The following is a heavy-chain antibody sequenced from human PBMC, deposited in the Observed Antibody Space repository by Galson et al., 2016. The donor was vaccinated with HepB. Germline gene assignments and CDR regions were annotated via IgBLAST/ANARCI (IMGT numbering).Heavy chain of an antibody. CDR1: GFSFSSYR. CDR3: ARDFATITLVRGVSDFPFDY. D-gene: IGHD3-10*01. CDR2: INQVGSEK. V-gene: IGHV3-7*01. Sequence: SLRLSCAASGFSFSSYRMSWVRQAPGKGLEWVANINQVGSEKYYVDSVKGRFTISRDNAKNSLYLQMNTLRAEDTAAYYCARDFATITLVRGVSDFPFDYWGQGILVTVSS. J-gene: IGHJ4*02.